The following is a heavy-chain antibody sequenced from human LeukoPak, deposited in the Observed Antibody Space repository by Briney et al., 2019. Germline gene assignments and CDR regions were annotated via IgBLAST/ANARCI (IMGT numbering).Heavy chain of an antibody. CDR1: GYSISSGYY. CDR3: ARLRWLRLPYNLFDY. Sequence: SSETLSLTCTVSGYSISSGYYWGWIRQPPGKGLEWIGSIYYSGSTYYNPSLKSRVTISVDTSKNQFSLKLSSVTAADTAVYYCARLRWLRLPYNLFDYWGQGTLVTVSS. J-gene: IGHJ4*02. V-gene: IGHV4-38-2*02. D-gene: IGHD5-12*01. CDR2: IYYSGST.